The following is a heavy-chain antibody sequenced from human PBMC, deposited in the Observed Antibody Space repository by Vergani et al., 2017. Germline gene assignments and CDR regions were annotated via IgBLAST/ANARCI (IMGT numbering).Heavy chain of an antibody. CDR1: GFIFSSYA. CDR3: ATYGDYGNNWFDP. D-gene: IGHD4-17*01. V-gene: IGHV4-4*02. Sequence: VQLLESGGGLVQPGGSLRLSCAASGFIFSSYAMSWVRQAPGKGLEWIGEINHSGSTNYNPSLKSRVTISVDTSKNQFSLKLSSVTAADTAVYYCATYGDYGNNWFDPWGQGTLVTVSS. J-gene: IGHJ5*02. CDR2: INHSGST.